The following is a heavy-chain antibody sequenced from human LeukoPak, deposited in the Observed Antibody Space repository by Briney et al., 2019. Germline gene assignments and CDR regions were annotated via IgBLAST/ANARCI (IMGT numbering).Heavy chain of an antibody. D-gene: IGHD6-19*01. CDR2: IKPDGGDK. CDR1: GFTFSTYW. CDR3: ARDRSTVAGIDY. V-gene: IGHV3-7*01. J-gene: IGHJ4*02. Sequence: GGALRVSCAASGFTFSTYWIAWVRQAPGKGLEWVATIKPDGGDKYYVDSVKGRFTISRDNARNSLFLQMNSLRAKDTAVYYCARDRSTVAGIDYWGQGTLVTVSS.